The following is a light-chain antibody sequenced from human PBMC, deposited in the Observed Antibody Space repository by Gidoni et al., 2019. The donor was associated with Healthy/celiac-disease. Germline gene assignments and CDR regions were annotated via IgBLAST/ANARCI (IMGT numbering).Light chain of an antibody. J-gene: IGLJ2*01. CDR3: QVWDSSSDHPV. V-gene: IGLV3-21*02. CDR1: NIGSKS. CDR2: DDS. Sequence: SYVRTTPPPVSLAPRPPARITCGGNNIGSKSVHWYQQKPGQAPVLVVYDDSDRPSGIPERFSGSNSGNTATLTISRVEAGDEADYYCQVWDSSSDHPVFGGGTKLTVL.